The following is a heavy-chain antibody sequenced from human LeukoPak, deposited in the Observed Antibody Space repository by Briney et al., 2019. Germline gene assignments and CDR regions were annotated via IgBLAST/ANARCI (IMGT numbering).Heavy chain of an antibody. CDR3: AKAGGRYCSSDTCNMYDY. CDR2: IRGSGEST. CDR1: RFTFTNYA. Sequence: GGSLRLSCAASRFTFTNYAMSWVRQAPGKGLEWVSTIRGSGESTYYADPVKGRFTMSRDNSKNTLYLQMNSLRAEDTAVYHCAKAGGRYCSSDTCNMYDYWGQGALVIVSS. V-gene: IGHV3-23*01. D-gene: IGHD2-2*02. J-gene: IGHJ4*02.